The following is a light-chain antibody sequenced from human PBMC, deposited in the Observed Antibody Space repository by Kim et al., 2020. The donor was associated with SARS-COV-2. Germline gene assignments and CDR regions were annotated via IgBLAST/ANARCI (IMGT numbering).Light chain of an antibody. V-gene: IGKV1-27*01. Sequence: VSVGDGFTIPCRASRAISNYLAWYQQKPGRAPKVLIYAASTLQSGVPARFSGTRSGTDFTLTISSLQPEDFGTYYCQKYDSAPWTFGQGTKVDIK. CDR3: QKYDSAPWT. J-gene: IGKJ1*01. CDR1: RAISNY. CDR2: AAS.